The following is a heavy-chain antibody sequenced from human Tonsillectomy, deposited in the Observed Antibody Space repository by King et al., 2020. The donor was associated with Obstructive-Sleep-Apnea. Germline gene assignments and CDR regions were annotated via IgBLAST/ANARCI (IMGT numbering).Heavy chain of an antibody. CDR1: GFTFSSYA. CDR3: ARIIVVVVAAPYYFDY. Sequence: VQLVESGGGLVQPGGSLRLSCAASGFTFSSYAMSWVRQAPGKGLEWVSAISGSGGSTYDADSVKGRFTISRDNSKNTLYLQMNSLRAEDTAVYYCARIIVVVVAAPYYFDYWGQGTLVTVSS. V-gene: IGHV3-23*04. J-gene: IGHJ4*02. D-gene: IGHD2-15*01. CDR2: ISGSGGST.